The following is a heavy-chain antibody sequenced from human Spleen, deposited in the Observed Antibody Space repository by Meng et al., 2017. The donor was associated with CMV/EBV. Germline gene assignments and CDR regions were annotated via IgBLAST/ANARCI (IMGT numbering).Heavy chain of an antibody. CDR2: ISGSGGST. Sequence: GGSLRLSCAASGFTFSSYAMSWVHQAPGKGLEWVSAISGSGGSTYYADSVKGRFTISRDNSKNTLYLQMNSLRAEDTAVYYCANTAVAGSHYYYYGMDVWGQGTTVTVSS. V-gene: IGHV3-23*01. D-gene: IGHD6-19*01. CDR3: ANTAVAGSHYYYYGMDV. CDR1: GFTFSSYA. J-gene: IGHJ6*02.